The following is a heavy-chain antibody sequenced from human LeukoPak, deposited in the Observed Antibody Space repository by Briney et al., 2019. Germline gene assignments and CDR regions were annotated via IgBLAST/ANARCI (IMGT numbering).Heavy chain of an antibody. CDR3: ARSGGTTVTTSGEDY. Sequence: ASVKVSCKASGYTFTSYYMHWVRQAPGQGLEWMGLINPSGGSTSYAQKFQGRVTMTRDTSTSTVYMELSSLRSEDTAVYYCARSGGTTVTTSGEDYWGQGTLVTVSS. V-gene: IGHV1-46*01. J-gene: IGHJ4*02. CDR2: INPSGGST. D-gene: IGHD4-17*01. CDR1: GYTFTSYY.